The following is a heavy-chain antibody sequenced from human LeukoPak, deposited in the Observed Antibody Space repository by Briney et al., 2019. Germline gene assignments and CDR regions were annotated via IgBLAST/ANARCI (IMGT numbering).Heavy chain of an antibody. CDR3: ARSPVYGDYVDAFDI. D-gene: IGHD4-17*01. V-gene: IGHV3-23*01. CDR2: ISGSGGST. Sequence: PGGSLRLSCAASGFTFSSYAMSWVRQAPGKGLEWVSAISGSGGSTYYADSVKGRFTISRDNSKNTLYLQMNSLRAEDTAVYYCARSPVYGDYVDAFDIWGQGTMVTVSS. CDR1: GFTFSSYA. J-gene: IGHJ3*02.